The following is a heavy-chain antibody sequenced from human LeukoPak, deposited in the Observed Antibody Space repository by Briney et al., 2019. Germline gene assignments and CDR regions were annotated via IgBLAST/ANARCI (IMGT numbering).Heavy chain of an antibody. J-gene: IGHJ4*02. Sequence: GGSLRLSCVASGFTFSSYGMHWVRQAPGKGLEWVSVIYSGGSTYYADSVKGRFTISRDNSKNTLYLQMNSLRAEDTAVYYCARSSFPTFPLFDYWGQGTLVTVSS. CDR3: ARSSFPTFPLFDY. V-gene: IGHV3-NL1*01. CDR2: IYSGGST. CDR1: GFTFSSYG. D-gene: IGHD2/OR15-2a*01.